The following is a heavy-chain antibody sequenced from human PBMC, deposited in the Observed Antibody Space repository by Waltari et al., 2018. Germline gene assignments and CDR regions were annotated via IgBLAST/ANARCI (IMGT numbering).Heavy chain of an antibody. CDR1: GFTLTYFR. CDR2: IRYDGNNK. V-gene: IGHV3-30*02. Sequence: VHLEEFGGGVLQPGGSLTTYCDAAGFTLTYFRPPWVRQAPGKGLQWVTFIRYDGNNKFYADSVKGRFSISRDNSKNTLYLHMNSLRPDDTAIYYCVKDGDSFVPGYDAFDVWGQGTMVTVSS. CDR3: VKDGDSFVPGYDAFDV. D-gene: IGHD4-17*01. J-gene: IGHJ3*01.